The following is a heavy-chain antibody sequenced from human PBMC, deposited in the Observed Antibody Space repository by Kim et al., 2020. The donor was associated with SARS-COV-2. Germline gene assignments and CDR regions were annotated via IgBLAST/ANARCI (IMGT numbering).Heavy chain of an antibody. V-gene: IGHV3-11*06. CDR3: ARERKGLRYFDWLDYYYGMDV. D-gene: IGHD3-9*01. J-gene: IGHJ6*02. CDR1: GFTFSDYY. CDR2: ISSSCSYT. Sequence: GGSLRLSCAASGFTFSDYYMSWIRQAPGKGLEWVSYISSSCSYTNYADSVKGRFTISRDNAKNSLYLQMNSLRAEDTAVYYCARERKGLRYFDWLDYYYGMDVWGQGTTVTVSS.